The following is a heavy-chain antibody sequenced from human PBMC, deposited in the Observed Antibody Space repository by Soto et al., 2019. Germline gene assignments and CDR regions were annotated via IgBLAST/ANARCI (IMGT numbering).Heavy chain of an antibody. CDR3: ARHVAYFYGSGSYPPHRPWFAS. D-gene: IGHD3-10*01. Sequence: PSETLSLTCIVSGDSIRSYYWSWLRQPPGKGLEWIGYIYYGGSTNYNPSPESRVTLSVDASKNQFSLKLSSVTAADTAVYYCARHVAYFYGSGSYPPHRPWFASWGQGTLVTVSS. V-gene: IGHV4-59*08. CDR2: IYYGGST. CDR1: GDSIRSYY. J-gene: IGHJ5*01.